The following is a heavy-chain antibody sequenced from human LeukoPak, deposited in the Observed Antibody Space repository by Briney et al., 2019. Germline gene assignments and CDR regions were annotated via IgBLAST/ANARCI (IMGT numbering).Heavy chain of an antibody. CDR1: GGSFSGYY. CDR2: INHSGST. CDR3: ARGRLVYAIRGGSRDFDY. V-gene: IGHV4-34*01. D-gene: IGHD2-8*01. J-gene: IGHJ4*02. Sequence: SETLSLTCAVYGGSFSGYYWSWIRQPPGKGLEWIGEINHSGSTNYNPSLKRRVTISVDTSKNQFSLKLSSVTAADTAVYYCARGRLVYAIRGGSRDFDYWGQGTLVTVSS.